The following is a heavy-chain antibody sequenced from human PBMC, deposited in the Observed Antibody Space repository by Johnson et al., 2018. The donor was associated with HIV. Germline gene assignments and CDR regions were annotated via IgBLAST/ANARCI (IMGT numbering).Heavy chain of an antibody. CDR2: IKQDGSEK. CDR3: ATDSEGHVFDI. V-gene: IGHV3-7*05. CDR1: GFTFGSYW. Sequence: VQLVESGGGVVQPGRSLRLSCAASGFTFGSYWMSWVRQAPGKGLEWVANIKQDGSEKYYVGSVKGRFTISRDNAEKSLYLQMNSLRAEDTAMYYCATDSEGHVFDIWGQGTMVTVSS. J-gene: IGHJ3*02.